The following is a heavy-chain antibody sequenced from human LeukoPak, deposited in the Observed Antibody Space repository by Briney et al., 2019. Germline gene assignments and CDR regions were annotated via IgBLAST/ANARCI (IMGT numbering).Heavy chain of an antibody. V-gene: IGHV3-23*01. D-gene: IGHD3-10*01. Sequence: PGGSLRLSCAASGFPFSTYAISWVRQAPGKGLEWVSTFTARGASTYYADSVKGRFTISRDNSKSTLYLQMNSLRAEDTAVYYCAKDAVAPGSGGDYFDYWAQGTLVTVSS. CDR2: FTARGAST. CDR3: AKDAVAPGSGGDYFDY. J-gene: IGHJ4*02. CDR1: GFPFSTYA.